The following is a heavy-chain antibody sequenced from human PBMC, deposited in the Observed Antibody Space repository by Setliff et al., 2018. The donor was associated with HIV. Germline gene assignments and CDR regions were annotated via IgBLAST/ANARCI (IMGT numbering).Heavy chain of an antibody. CDR1: GGSFGVYR. V-gene: IGHV4-4*07. CDR2: IDSSGTT. Sequence: NPSLTCTISGGSFGVYRWSWIRQSAGRGLEWIGRIDSSGTTDYKPSLKGRVAISVDTSRNQFSLRVTSVTAADTAVYFCARDRHSSGLGSYGPWGPGILVTVSS. CDR3: ARDRHSSGLGSYGP. J-gene: IGHJ5*02. D-gene: IGHD3-10*01.